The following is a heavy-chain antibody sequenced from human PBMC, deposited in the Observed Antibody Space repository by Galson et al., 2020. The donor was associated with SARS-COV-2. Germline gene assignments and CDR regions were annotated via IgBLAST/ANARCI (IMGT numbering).Heavy chain of an antibody. J-gene: IGHJ3*02. D-gene: IGHD2-15*01. CDR2: INSDGSVT. V-gene: IGHV3-74*01. CDR1: GFTFSNYW. Sequence: GGSLRLSCAASGFTFSNYWMHWVRQAPGKGLVWVSRINSDGSVTTYADSVKGRFTISRDNAKNTLYFQMNSLRAEDTALYYCARSGMCSGGGCPLAFEIWGQGTMVTVSS. CDR3: ARSGMCSGGGCPLAFEI.